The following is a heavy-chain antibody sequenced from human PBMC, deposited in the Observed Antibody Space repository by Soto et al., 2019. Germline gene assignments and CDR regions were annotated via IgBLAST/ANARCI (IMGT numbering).Heavy chain of an antibody. Sequence: GGSLRLSCAASGFTFSNAWMNWVRQAPGKGLEWVGRIKSKTDGGTTDYAAPVKGRFTISRDDSKNTLYLQMNSLKTEDTAVYYCTTDTYYYDSSGYYLGIDAFDIWGQGTMVTVSS. CDR2: IKSKTDGGTT. J-gene: IGHJ3*02. D-gene: IGHD3-22*01. V-gene: IGHV3-15*07. CDR1: GFTFSNAW. CDR3: TTDTYYYDSSGYYLGIDAFDI.